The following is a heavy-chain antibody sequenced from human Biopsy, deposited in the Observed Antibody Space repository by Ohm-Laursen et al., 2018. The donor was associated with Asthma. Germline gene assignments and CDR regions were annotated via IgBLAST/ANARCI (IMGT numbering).Heavy chain of an antibody. CDR2: GNTGNGDT. J-gene: IGHJ3*01. CDR3: ARTYYDFLTGQVKDVFGV. Sequence: ASVKVSCKASGYNFISFAMHWVRQAPGQRLEWMGWGNTGNGDTKYSQKFQGRVTITRDTSASTAYMELRSLRSEDTATYYCARTYYDFLTGQVKDVFGVWGQGTMVTVSS. V-gene: IGHV1-3*04. CDR1: GYNFISFA. D-gene: IGHD3-9*01.